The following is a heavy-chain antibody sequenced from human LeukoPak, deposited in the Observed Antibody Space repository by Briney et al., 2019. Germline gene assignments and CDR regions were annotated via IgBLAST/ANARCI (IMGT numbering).Heavy chain of an antibody. CDR3: ARVGRDSSGWYHFDY. V-gene: IGHV4-59*01. CDR2: IHYSGST. CDR1: GGSISTYY. Sequence: PSETLSLTCTVSGGSISTYYWNWIRQPPGKGLEWIGSIHYSGSTNYNPSLKSRVTISVDTSKNLFSLNLNSVTAADTAVYYCARVGRDSSGWYHFDYWGQGTLVTVSS. J-gene: IGHJ4*02. D-gene: IGHD6-19*01.